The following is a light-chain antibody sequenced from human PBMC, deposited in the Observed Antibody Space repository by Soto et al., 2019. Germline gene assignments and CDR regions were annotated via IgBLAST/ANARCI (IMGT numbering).Light chain of an antibody. J-gene: IGKJ1*01. V-gene: IGKV1-39*01. CDR1: QNVRSY. CDR3: QQTFSLPRT. Sequence: DTQMTQSPSSLSASVGDRVTITCRASQNVRSYLNWYQQKPGKAPNLLISETSTLESGVPSRFSGDGYGTPFTLTISNLHPEDFATYFCQQTFSLPRTFGQGTKMEI. CDR2: ETS.